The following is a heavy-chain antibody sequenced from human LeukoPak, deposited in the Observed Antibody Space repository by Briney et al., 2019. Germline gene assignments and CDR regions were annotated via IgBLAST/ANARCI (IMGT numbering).Heavy chain of an antibody. V-gene: IGHV3-23*01. CDR1: GFTFSSYA. J-gene: IGHJ4*02. CDR2: ISGSGGST. CDR3: AGPPSFDY. Sequence: GGSLTLSCAASGFTFSSYAMSWIRQAPGKGLEWVSAISGSGGSTYYADSVKGRFTISRDKSKNTLYLQMNSLRAEDTAVYYCAGPPSFDYWGQGTLVTVSS.